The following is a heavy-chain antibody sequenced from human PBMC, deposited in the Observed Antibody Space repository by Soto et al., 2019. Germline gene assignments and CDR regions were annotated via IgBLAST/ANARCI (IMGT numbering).Heavy chain of an antibody. CDR1: GFSLISFP. CDR3: CVVPPDMTRYYGMAV. CDR2: ISATGATT. Sequence: EEQLLESGGGLVQPGGSLRLSCAASGFSLISFPMSWVRQAPGKGLEWVSGISATGATTYYAYSVKGRFTISRDNSKKTLSLQIHSLRAEDTALYYCCVVPPDMTRYYGMAVWGQGTTVIVSS. J-gene: IGHJ6*02. D-gene: IGHD2-15*01. V-gene: IGHV3-23*01.